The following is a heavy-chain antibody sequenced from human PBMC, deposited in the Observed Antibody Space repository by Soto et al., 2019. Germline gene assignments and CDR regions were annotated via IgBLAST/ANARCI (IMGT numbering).Heavy chain of an antibody. J-gene: IGHJ6*02. V-gene: IGHV4-59*01. CDR1: GGSISSYY. CDR2: IYYSGST. D-gene: IGHD6-19*01. Sequence: SETLSLTCTVSGGSISSYYWSWIRQPPGKGLEWIGYIYYSGSTNYNPSLKGRVTISVDTSKNQFSLKLSSVTAADTAVYYCARDGSGWDYGMDVWGQGTTVTVSS. CDR3: ARDGSGWDYGMDV.